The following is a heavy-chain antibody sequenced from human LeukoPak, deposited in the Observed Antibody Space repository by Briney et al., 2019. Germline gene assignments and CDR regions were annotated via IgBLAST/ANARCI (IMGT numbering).Heavy chain of an antibody. Sequence: KPSETLSLTCAVSGYSISSGYYWGGIRQPPGKGLEWIGYIYYSGSTNYNPSLKSRVTISVDTSKNQFSLKLSSVTAADTAVYYCASSGYDSSVVDYWGQGTLVTVSS. CDR2: IYYSGST. D-gene: IGHD3-22*01. V-gene: IGHV4-61*01. J-gene: IGHJ4*02. CDR3: ASSGYDSSVVDY. CDR1: GYSISSGYY.